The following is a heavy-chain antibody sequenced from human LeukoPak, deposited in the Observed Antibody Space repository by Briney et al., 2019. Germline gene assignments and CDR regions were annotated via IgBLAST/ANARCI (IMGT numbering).Heavy chain of an antibody. V-gene: IGHV7-4-1*02. CDR2: INTNTGNP. D-gene: IGHD3-22*01. Sequence: ASVKVSCKASGYTFTRYAINWVRQAPGQGLEWMGWINTNTGNPTYAQGFTGRFVFSLDTFINTAYLQISSLKAEDTAIYYCAREVYSSGYYDDYWGQGTLVTVSP. J-gene: IGHJ4*02. CDR1: GYTFTRYA. CDR3: AREVYSSGYYDDY.